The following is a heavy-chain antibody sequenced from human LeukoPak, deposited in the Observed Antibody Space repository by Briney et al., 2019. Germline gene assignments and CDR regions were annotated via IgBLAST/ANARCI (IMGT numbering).Heavy chain of an antibody. V-gene: IGHV3-23*01. D-gene: IGHD3-9*01. CDR3: AKGGLGSDILTTCDP. Sequence: GGSLRLSCAASGFTLSNHAMNWVRQAPGKGLEWVSGISGGAGSTYYADSVKGWFTISRDNSNNALYLQMNSLRAEDTAVYYCAKGGLGSDILTTCDPWGQGTLVTVSS. CDR1: GFTLSNHA. J-gene: IGHJ5*02. CDR2: ISGGAGST.